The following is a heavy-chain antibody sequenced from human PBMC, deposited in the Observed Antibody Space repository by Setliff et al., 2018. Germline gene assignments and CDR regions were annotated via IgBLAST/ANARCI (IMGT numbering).Heavy chain of an antibody. Sequence: ASVKVSCKATGYTFSSYAMNWVRQAPGQGLEWMGWINTNTGNPTYAQGFTGRFVFSLDTSVSTTYLQISSLKAEDTAVYYCARGEYTSLPSGVYYHMDVWGKGTTVTVSS. J-gene: IGHJ6*03. D-gene: IGHD6-6*01. CDR2: INTNTGNP. CDR1: GYTFSSYA. V-gene: IGHV7-4-1*02. CDR3: ARGEYTSLPSGVYYHMDV.